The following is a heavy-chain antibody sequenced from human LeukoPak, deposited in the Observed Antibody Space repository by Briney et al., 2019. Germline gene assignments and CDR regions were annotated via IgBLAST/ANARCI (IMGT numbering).Heavy chain of an antibody. J-gene: IGHJ4*02. CDR2: INPSGGST. CDR1: GYTFTSYG. V-gene: IGHV1-46*01. CDR3: AREGYSSGWAPFDY. D-gene: IGHD6-19*01. Sequence: EASVKVSCKASGYTFTSYGISWVRQAPGQGLEWMGIINPSGGSTSYAQKFQGRVTMTRDTSISTAYMELSRLRSDDTAVYYCAREGYSSGWAPFDYWGQGTLVTVSS.